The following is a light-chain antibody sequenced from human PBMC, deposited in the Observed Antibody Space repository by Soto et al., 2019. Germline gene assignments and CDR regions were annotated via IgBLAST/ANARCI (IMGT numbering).Light chain of an antibody. J-gene: IGKJ1*01. Sequence: DIQMTQSPSSLSASVGDRVTITCRASQSISSNLNWYQQKPGKAPKLLIYAASNLQSGVPSTFSGSGSGTDFTLTISSLQHEDFATYYCQQSHSIPWTFGQGPKVDIK. V-gene: IGKV1-39*01. CDR3: QQSHSIPWT. CDR2: AAS. CDR1: QSISSN.